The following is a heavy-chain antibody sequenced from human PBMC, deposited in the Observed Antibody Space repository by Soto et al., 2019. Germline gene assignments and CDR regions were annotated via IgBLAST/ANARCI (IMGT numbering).Heavy chain of an antibody. CDR2: IDPSDSYT. V-gene: IGHV5-10-1*01. CDR1: GYSFTSYW. D-gene: IGHD6-13*01. CDR3: ARGRAAARTPALDI. Sequence: VEPLKISCKVSGYSFTSYWISWVRQMHGKGLEWMGRIDPSDSYTNYSASFQGHVTVSAAKSIITADLQGSSLQASDTAMCSWARGRAAARTPALDIWGQGALVNV. J-gene: IGHJ3*02.